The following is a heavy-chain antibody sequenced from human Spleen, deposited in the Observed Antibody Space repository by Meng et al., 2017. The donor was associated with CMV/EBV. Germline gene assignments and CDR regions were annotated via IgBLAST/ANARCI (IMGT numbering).Heavy chain of an antibody. J-gene: IGHJ4*02. CDR1: GFIFSDYG. Sequence: GESLKISCAASGFIFSDYGMQWVRQAPGKGLEWVAFMRNDGSTKFYADSVKGRFAISRDNSKNTLYLEMNNLRIEDTAVYYCARGLRDPAGGWGWDDWGQGTLVTVSS. CDR2: MRNDGSTK. CDR3: ARGLRDPAGGWGWDD. V-gene: IGHV3-30*02. D-gene: IGHD3-10*01.